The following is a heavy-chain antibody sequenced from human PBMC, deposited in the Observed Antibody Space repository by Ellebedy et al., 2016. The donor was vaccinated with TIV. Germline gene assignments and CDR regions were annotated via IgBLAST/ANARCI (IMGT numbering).Heavy chain of an antibody. CDR2: ITATGGTT. J-gene: IGHJ4*02. D-gene: IGHD6-13*01. V-gene: IGHV3-23*01. CDR1: GFTFSGYA. CDR3: AKDFYPLHTAAGLDD. Sequence: GESLKISCAASGFTFSGYAMSWVRQTPMKGLEWVSHITATGGTTYYADSVKGRFTISRDNSKNTLYLQMNSLRAEDTAVYYCAKDFYPLHTAAGLDDWGQGTLVTVSS.